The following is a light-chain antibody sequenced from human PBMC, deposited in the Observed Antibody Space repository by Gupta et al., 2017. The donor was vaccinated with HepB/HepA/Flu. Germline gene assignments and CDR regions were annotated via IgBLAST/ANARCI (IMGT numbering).Light chain of an antibody. CDR3: SSYAASNKMGV. Sequence: QSALTQPPSASGSPGQSVTISCTGSSSDIGDYNFVSWYQQHPGKAPKLIIYEVSKRPSGVPDRFSGSKSGNTASLTVSGLQAEDEADYHYSSYAASNKMGVFGGGTKLTVL. CDR1: SSDIGDYNF. V-gene: IGLV2-8*01. J-gene: IGLJ2*01. CDR2: EVS.